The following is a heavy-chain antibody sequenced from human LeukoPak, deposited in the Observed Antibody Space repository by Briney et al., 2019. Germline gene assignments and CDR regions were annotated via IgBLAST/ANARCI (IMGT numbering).Heavy chain of an antibody. Sequence: SETLSLTCTVSGGSISSYYWSWIRQPPGKGLEWIGYIYYSGSTNYNPSLKIRVTISVDTSKNQFSLKLSSVTAADTAVYYCARVSGYDWESFYDYWGQGILVTVSS. CDR3: ARVSGYDWESFYDY. CDR2: IYYSGST. CDR1: GGSISSYY. D-gene: IGHD5-12*01. J-gene: IGHJ4*02. V-gene: IGHV4-59*01.